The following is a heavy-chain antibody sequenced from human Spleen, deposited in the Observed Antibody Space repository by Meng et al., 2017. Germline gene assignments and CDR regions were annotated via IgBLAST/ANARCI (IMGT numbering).Heavy chain of an antibody. V-gene: IGHV4-39*01. CDR3: ARRVHDGSGHHYFDY. CDR1: GGPTTSTSYY. J-gene: IGHJ4*02. CDR2: IGYSGTI. D-gene: IGHD3-22*01. Sequence: QVQLQESGPGLVKPSETLSLTCTVPGGPTTSTSYYWDWIRQSPAKGLEWIGTIGYSGTIVYNPSLSSRVTMTLDTSKNQFSLKLSSVTAPDTAVYYCARRVHDGSGHHYFDYWGQGTLVTVSS.